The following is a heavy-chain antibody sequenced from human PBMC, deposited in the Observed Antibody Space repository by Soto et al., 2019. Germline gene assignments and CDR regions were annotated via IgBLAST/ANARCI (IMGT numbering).Heavy chain of an antibody. CDR1: GGSISTYY. V-gene: IGHV4-59*01. J-gene: IGHJ5*02. Sequence: LSLTCTVSGGSISTYYWTWIRQPPGKGLEWIGYVHYSGTTNYNPSLKSRVTMSVDTSKNQFSLKLRSVTAADTAVYYCARARYDSIGFNLDPWGLGTLVTVSS. CDR2: VHYSGTT. D-gene: IGHD3-22*01. CDR3: ARARYDSIGFNLDP.